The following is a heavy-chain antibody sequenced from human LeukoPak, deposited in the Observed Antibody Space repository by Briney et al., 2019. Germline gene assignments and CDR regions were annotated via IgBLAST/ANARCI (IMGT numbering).Heavy chain of an antibody. D-gene: IGHD3-10*01. CDR2: ISGSGGIT. CDR1: GFTFSSYA. CDR3: ARGSWEPYYYGSGSIAPTWTNWFDP. V-gene: IGHV3-23*01. Sequence: PGGSLRLSCAASGFTFSSYAMSWVRQAPGKGLEWVSVISGSGGITYYADSVKGRFTISRDNSKNTLYLQMNSLRAEDTAVYYCARGSWEPYYYGSGSIAPTWTNWFDPWGQGTLVTVSS. J-gene: IGHJ5*02.